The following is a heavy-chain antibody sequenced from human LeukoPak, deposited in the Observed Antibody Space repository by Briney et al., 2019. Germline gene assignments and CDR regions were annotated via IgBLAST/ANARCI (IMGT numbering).Heavy chain of an antibody. CDR2: ISYDGSNK. V-gene: IGHV3-30-3*01. J-gene: IGHJ4*02. Sequence: GGSLRLSCAASGFTFSSYAMHWVRQAPGKGLEWVAVISYDGSNKYYADSVKGRFTISRDNSKNTLYLQVNSLRAEDTAVYYCARDMGMKTTVTGGFDYWGQGTLVTVSS. CDR1: GFTFSSYA. D-gene: IGHD4-17*01. CDR3: ARDMGMKTTVTGGFDY.